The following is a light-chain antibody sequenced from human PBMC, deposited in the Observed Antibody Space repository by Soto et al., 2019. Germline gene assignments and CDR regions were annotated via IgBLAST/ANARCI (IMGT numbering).Light chain of an antibody. CDR2: GAS. V-gene: IGKV3-20*01. CDR3: QQYGSSPET. Sequence: EVVLTQSPGTLSLSPGERATLSCRTSQTVNNNYLGWYQQKPGQAPRLLIYGASSRATGIPDRISGSGSGTDFTLTIRSLEPDDFAVYYCQQYGSSPETFGQGTKVEIK. CDR1: QTVNNNY. J-gene: IGKJ1*01.